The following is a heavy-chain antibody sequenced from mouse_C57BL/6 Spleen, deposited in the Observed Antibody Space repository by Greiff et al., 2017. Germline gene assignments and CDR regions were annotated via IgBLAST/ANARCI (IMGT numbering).Heavy chain of an antibody. CDR3: AALGLSWFAY. D-gene: IGHD4-1*01. J-gene: IGHJ3*01. CDR1: GYAFSSYW. CDR2: IYPGDGDT. V-gene: IGHV1-80*01. Sequence: LEESGAELVKPGASVKISCKASGYAFSSYWMNWVKQRPGKGLEWIGQIYPGDGDTNYNGKFKGKATLTADKSSSTAYMQLSSLTSEDSAVYFCAALGLSWFAYWGQGTLVTVSA.